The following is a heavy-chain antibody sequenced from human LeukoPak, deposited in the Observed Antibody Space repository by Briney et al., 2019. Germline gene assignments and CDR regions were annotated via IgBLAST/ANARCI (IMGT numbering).Heavy chain of an antibody. CDR1: GGSIRSYY. Sequence: SETLSLTCTVSGGSIRSYYWSWIRQPPGKGLEWIGFVFHTAPTLYTPSLKSRGTISSDTSKTQFSLHISSVPAAPTAVYYCAGHPFSRPFEYWGQGTLVTLSS. V-gene: IGHV4-59*08. D-gene: IGHD6-6*01. J-gene: IGHJ4*02. CDR3: AGHPFSRPFEY. CDR2: VFHTAPT.